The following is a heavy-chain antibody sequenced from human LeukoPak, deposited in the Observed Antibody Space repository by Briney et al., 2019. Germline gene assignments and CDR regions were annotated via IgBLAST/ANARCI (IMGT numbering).Heavy chain of an antibody. Sequence: GESLKISCKGSGYSFATYWIGWVRQMPGKGLEWMGIIYPSDSDTRYSPSFQGQVTISADKSISTAYLQWSSLKASDTAMYYCARWLGYCSGGSCYSSKYYFDYWGQGTLVTVSS. CDR2: IYPSDSDT. J-gene: IGHJ4*02. V-gene: IGHV5-51*01. D-gene: IGHD2-15*01. CDR3: ARWLGYCSGGSCYSSKYYFDY. CDR1: GYSFATYW.